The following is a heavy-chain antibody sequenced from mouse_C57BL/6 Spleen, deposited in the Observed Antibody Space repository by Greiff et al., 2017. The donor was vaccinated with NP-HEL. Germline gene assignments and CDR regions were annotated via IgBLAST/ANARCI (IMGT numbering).Heavy chain of an antibody. CDR1: GYAFSSSW. J-gene: IGHJ4*01. D-gene: IGHD1-1*01. CDR3: ARGDYGSSLGAMDY. V-gene: IGHV1-82*01. CDR2: IYPGDGDT. Sequence: VQLQQSGPELVKPGASVKISCKASGYAFSSSWMNWVKQRPGKGLEWIGRIYPGDGDTNYNGKFKGKATLTADKSSSTAYMQLSSLTSEDSAVYFCARGDYGSSLGAMDYWGQGTSVTVSS.